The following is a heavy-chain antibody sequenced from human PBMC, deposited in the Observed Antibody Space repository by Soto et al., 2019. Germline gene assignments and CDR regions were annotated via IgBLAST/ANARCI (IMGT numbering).Heavy chain of an antibody. CDR2: ISSTTNYI. J-gene: IGHJ4*02. V-gene: IGHV3-21*06. CDR3: ARESEDLTSNFDY. CDR1: GFTFTSYS. Sequence: PGGSLRLSCAASGFTFTSYSMNWVRQAPGKGLEWVSPISSTTNYIYYGDSMKGRFTISRDNAKNSLYLEMNSLRAEDTAVYYCARESEDLTSNFDYWGQGTLVTVSS.